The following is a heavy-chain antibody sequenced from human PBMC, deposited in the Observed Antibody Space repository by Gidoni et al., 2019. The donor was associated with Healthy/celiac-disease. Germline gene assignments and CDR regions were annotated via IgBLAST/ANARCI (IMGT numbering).Heavy chain of an antibody. CDR2: ISSSSSYI. CDR3: ARDKVPRQYSSSFDY. Sequence: EVQLVESGGGLVKPGGSLRLSCAASGFTFSSYSMNWVRQAPGKGLEWVSSISSSSSYIYYADSVKGRFTISRDNAKNSLYLQMNSLRAEDTAVYYCARDKVPRQYSSSFDYWGQGTLVTVSS. V-gene: IGHV3-21*01. D-gene: IGHD6-19*01. CDR1: GFTFSSYS. J-gene: IGHJ4*02.